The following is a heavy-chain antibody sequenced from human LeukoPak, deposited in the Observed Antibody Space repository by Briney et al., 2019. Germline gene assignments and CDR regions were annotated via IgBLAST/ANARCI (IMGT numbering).Heavy chain of an antibody. V-gene: IGHV3-23*01. CDR2: ISGSGGST. CDR1: GFTFSSYA. CDR3: AKDRWFGELSTY. Sequence: GGSLRLSCAASGFTFSSYAMSWVRQAPGKGLEWVSAISGSGGSTYYADSVKGRFTISGDNSKNTLYLQMNSLRAEDTAVYYCAKDRWFGELSTYWGQGTLVTVSS. D-gene: IGHD3-10*01. J-gene: IGHJ4*02.